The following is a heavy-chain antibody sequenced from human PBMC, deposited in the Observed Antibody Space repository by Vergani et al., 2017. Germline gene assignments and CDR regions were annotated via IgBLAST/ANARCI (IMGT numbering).Heavy chain of an antibody. J-gene: IGHJ3*01. D-gene: IGHD2-2*01. Sequence: EVQLVESGGGFVPPGGSLRLSCEASGFTVSSYSITWIRQAPGKGLEWVSYISASSRSIYYADSVKGRFTISRDNAKNSLYLQMDSLRAEDTAVYYCAREYSSTSGRAFDFWSQGTKVTVSS. V-gene: IGHV3-48*01. CDR3: AREYSSTSGRAFDF. CDR2: ISASSRSI. CDR1: GFTVSSYS.